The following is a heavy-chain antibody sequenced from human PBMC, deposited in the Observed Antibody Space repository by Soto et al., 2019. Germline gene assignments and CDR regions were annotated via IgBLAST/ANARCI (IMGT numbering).Heavy chain of an antibody. J-gene: IGHJ6*02. CDR1: GGSISSGDYY. Sequence: PSETLSLTCTVSGGSISSGDYYWSWIRQPPGKGLEWIGYIYYSGSAYCNPSLKSRVTISVDTSKNQFFLKLSSVTAADTAVYYCARVLRFLEWPAVPYGMDVWGQGTTVTVSS. CDR2: IYYSGSA. D-gene: IGHD3-3*01. CDR3: ARVLRFLEWPAVPYGMDV. V-gene: IGHV4-30-4*01.